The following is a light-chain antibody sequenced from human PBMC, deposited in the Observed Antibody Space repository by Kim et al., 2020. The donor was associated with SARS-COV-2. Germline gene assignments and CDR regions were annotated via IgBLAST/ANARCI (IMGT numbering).Light chain of an antibody. J-gene: IGKJ2*01. V-gene: IGKV3-15*01. CDR1: QSVSSN. CDR3: QQYNNWPQT. CDR2: GAS. Sequence: EIVMTQSPATLSVSPGERATLSCRASQSVSSNLAWYQQKPGQAPRLLIYGASTRATGIPARFNGSGSGTEFTLTISSLQSEDFAVYYCQQYNNWPQTFGQGTKLEI.